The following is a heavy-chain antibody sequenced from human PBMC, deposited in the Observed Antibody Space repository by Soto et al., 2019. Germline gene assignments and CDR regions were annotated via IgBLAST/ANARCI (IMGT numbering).Heavy chain of an antibody. CDR3: ARDGRQVRGGAFDI. CDR1: GFTFSSYG. D-gene: IGHD3-10*01. CDR2: IWYDGSNK. Sequence: QVQLVESGGGVVQPGRSLRLSCAASGFTFSSYGMHWVRQAPGKGLEWVAVIWYDGSNKYYADSVKGRFTISRDNSKNTLYLQMNSLSAEDTAVYYCARDGRQVRGGAFDIWGQGTMVTVSS. V-gene: IGHV3-33*01. J-gene: IGHJ3*02.